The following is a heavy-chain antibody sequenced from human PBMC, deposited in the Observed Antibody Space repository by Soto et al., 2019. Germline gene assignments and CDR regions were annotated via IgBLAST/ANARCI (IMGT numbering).Heavy chain of an antibody. D-gene: IGHD3-22*01. CDR3: ARERRNSSGYYYVIGVNYFDY. Sequence: LSLTCAVSGYSISSGYYWGWIRQPPGKGLEWIGSIYHSGSTYYNPSLKSRVTISVDTSKNQFSLKLSSVTAADTAVYYCARERRNSSGYYYVIGVNYFDYWGQGTLVTVSS. CDR1: GYSISSGYY. J-gene: IGHJ4*02. V-gene: IGHV4-38-2*02. CDR2: IYHSGST.